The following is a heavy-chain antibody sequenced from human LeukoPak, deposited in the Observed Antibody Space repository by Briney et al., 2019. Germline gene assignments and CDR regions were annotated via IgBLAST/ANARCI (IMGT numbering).Heavy chain of an antibody. V-gene: IGHV1-46*01. J-gene: IGHJ4*02. CDR3: ARAVGATLFDY. CDR2: INPSGGST. CDR1: GYTFTSYY. D-gene: IGHD1-26*01. Sequence: ASVKVSCKASGYTFTSYYMHWVRQAPGQGLEWMGIINPSGGSTSYAQKFQGRVAMTRDTSTSTVYMELSSLRSEDTAVYYCARAVGATLFDYWGQGTLVTVSS.